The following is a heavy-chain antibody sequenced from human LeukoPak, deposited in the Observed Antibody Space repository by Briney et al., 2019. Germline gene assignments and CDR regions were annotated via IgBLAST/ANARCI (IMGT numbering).Heavy chain of an antibody. CDR3: ARVNYDFWSGYYNS. D-gene: IGHD3-3*01. J-gene: IGHJ4*02. CDR2: INPNSGGT. Sequence: WINPNSGGTNYAQKFQGRVTMTRDTSISTAYMELSRLRSDDTAVYYCARVNYDFWSGYYNSWGQGTLVTVSS. V-gene: IGHV1-2*02.